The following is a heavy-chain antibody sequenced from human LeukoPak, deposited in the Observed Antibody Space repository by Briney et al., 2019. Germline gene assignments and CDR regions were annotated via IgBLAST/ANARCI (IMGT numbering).Heavy chain of an antibody. Sequence: GGSLRLSCAASGFTFSSYAMSWVRQAPGKGLGWVSAISGSGGSTYYADSVKGRFTISRDNSKNTLYLQMNSLRAEDTAVYYCAKDSTSTYSSSWYIPWFDPWGQGTLVTVSS. V-gene: IGHV3-23*01. J-gene: IGHJ5*02. D-gene: IGHD6-13*01. CDR1: GFTFSSYA. CDR2: ISGSGGST. CDR3: AKDSTSTYSSSWYIPWFDP.